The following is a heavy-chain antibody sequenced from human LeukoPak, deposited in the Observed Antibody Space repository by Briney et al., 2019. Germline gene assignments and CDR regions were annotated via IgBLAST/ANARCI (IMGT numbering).Heavy chain of an antibody. J-gene: IGHJ6*02. CDR3: AGGLLEAQGWLQWLGTVYSMDV. CDR1: GGTFNHFG. V-gene: IGHV1-69*04. CDR2: IIPILDLT. D-gene: IGHD5-24*01. Sequence: SVKVSCKASGGTFNHFGINWVRQAPGQGLEWMGRIIPILDLTKYAPKIQDRVTITADKSTSTAYMELNSLRVDDTAVYYCAGGLLEAQGWLQWLGTVYSMDVWGQGTPVTVSS.